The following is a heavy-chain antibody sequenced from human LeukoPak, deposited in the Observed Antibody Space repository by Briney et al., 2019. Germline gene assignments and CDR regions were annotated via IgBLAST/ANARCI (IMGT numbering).Heavy chain of an antibody. D-gene: IGHD3-10*01. J-gene: IGHJ4*02. CDR3: ARDQSLGSYPDY. CDR2: INAGSGDT. Sequence: ASVKVSCKASGYTFTTSAMHWVRQAPGQSLEWMGWINAGSGDTKYSQKFQGRVTFTRDTSASTAHMALSSLRSEDTAVYFCARDQSLGSYPDYWGQGTLVTVSS. CDR1: GYTFTTSA. V-gene: IGHV1-3*01.